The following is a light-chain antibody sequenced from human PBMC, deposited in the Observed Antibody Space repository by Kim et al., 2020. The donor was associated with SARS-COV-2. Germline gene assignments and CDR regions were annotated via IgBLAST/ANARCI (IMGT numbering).Light chain of an antibody. Sequence: EIVLTQSPATLSLSPGERATLSCRASQSVSSYLAWYQQKPGQAPRLLIYDASNRATGIPARFSGSGSGTDFTLTISSLEPEDFAVYYCLQRSNWPPTFGGGTKVDIK. CDR2: DAS. CDR3: LQRSNWPPT. CDR1: QSVSSY. V-gene: IGKV3-11*01. J-gene: IGKJ4*01.